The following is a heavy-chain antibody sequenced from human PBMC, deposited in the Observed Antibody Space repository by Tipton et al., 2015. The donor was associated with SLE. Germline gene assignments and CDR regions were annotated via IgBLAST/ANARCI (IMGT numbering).Heavy chain of an antibody. D-gene: IGHD7-27*01. Sequence: TLSLTCTVSGGSINSYYWGWIRQPPGKGLEWIGSAHYSGITYSNPSLKSRVTISVDTSKNQFSLKMSSVTAADTAVYYCARDTLGGLDYWGQGTLVTVSS. J-gene: IGHJ4*02. CDR1: GGSINSYY. CDR3: ARDTLGGLDY. V-gene: IGHV4-39*02. CDR2: AHYSGIT.